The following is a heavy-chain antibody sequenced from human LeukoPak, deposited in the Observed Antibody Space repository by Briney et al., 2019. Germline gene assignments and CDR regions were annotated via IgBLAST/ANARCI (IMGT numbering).Heavy chain of an antibody. V-gene: IGHV4-61*02. CDR1: GGSISSGSYY. CDR3: ARTWVSSGPNFNWYFDL. Sequence: SETLSLTCTVSGGSISSGSYYWSWIRQPAGKGLEWIGRIYTSGSTNYNPSLKSRVTISVDTSKNQFSLKLSSVIAADTAVYYCARTWVSSGPNFNWYFDLWGRGTLVTVSS. D-gene: IGHD4/OR15-4a*01. CDR2: IYTSGST. J-gene: IGHJ2*01.